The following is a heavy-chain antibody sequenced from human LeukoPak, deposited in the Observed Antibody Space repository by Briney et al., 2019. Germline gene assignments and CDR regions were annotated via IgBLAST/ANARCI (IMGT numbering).Heavy chain of an antibody. Sequence: GESLKISCKGSGYSFTSYWIGWVRQMPGKGLEWMGIIYPGDSDTRYSPSFQGQVTISADKSISTAYLQWSSLKASDTAMYYCARLPGIAAARYYFDCWGQGTLVTVSS. CDR1: GYSFTSYW. D-gene: IGHD6-13*01. CDR2: IYPGDSDT. J-gene: IGHJ4*02. CDR3: ARLPGIAAARYYFDC. V-gene: IGHV5-51*01.